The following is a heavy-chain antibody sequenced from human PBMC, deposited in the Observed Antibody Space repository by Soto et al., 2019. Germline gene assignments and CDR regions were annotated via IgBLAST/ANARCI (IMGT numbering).Heavy chain of an antibody. Sequence: QVQLQESGPGLVTPSETLSLTCTVSGGTVSSGGYYWSWIRQPPGKGLEWIGYISSRGSANYKPSRKSRITISVDTSKHRFSLQLTSVTAADTAVEYCARAGNCRYFDAWGQGTLVTVSS. CDR1: GGTVSSGGYY. CDR3: ARAGNCRYFDA. D-gene: IGHD1-7*01. J-gene: IGHJ4*02. V-gene: IGHV4-61*08. CDR2: ISSRGSA.